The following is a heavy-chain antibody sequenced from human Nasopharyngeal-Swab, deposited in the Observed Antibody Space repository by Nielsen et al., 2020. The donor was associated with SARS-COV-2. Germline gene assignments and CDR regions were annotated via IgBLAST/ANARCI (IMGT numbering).Heavy chain of an antibody. CDR3: AKDLGVESPLWFDY. J-gene: IGHJ4*02. D-gene: IGHD4-23*01. Sequence: GESLKISCTASGFTFSSYAMSWFRQAPGKGLDWFSEISGIGGSTYYAESVKGRFTISRDNSKNTLYLQMSSLRAEDTAIYYCAKDLGVESPLWFDYWGQGTLLTVSS. V-gene: IGHV3-23*01. CDR2: ISGIGGST. CDR1: GFTFSSYA.